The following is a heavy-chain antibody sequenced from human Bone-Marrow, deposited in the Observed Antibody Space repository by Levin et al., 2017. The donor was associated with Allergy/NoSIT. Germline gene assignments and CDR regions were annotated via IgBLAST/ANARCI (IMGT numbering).Heavy chain of an antibody. CDR3: ARGFWALGGNYFDN. CDR1: GYTFIDYY. Sequence: ASVKVSCKASGYTFIDYYIYWLRQAPGQGPEWMGWINPKSGSKNFAQNFQGRVTMARDTSISTTYMELSGLTSDDTAVYYCARGFWALGGNYFDNWGQGTLVTVSS. D-gene: IGHD2-15*01. J-gene: IGHJ4*02. V-gene: IGHV1-2*02. CDR2: INPKSGSK.